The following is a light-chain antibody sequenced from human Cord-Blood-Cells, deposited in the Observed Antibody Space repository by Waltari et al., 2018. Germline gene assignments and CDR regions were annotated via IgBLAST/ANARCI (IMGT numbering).Light chain of an antibody. Sequence: SYELTQPPSVSVSPGQTASITCSGDALPKQYAYWYQQKPGQAPLLVIYKDSERPSGIPERFSGSSSGTTVTLTISGVQAEDEADYYCQSADSSGTVVFGGGTKLTVL. CDR3: QSADSSGTVV. V-gene: IGLV3-25*03. CDR2: KDS. CDR1: ALPKQY. J-gene: IGLJ2*01.